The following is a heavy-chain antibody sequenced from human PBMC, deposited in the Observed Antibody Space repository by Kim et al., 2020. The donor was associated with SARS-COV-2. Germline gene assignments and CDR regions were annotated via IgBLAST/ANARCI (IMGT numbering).Heavy chain of an antibody. Sequence: SETLSLTCAVYGGSFSGYYWSWIRQPPGKGLEWIGEINHSGSTNYNPSLKSRVTISVDTSKNQFSLKLSSVTAADTAVYYCARGLSYSSSSFDYWGQGTL. CDR3: ARGLSYSSSSFDY. D-gene: IGHD6-6*01. CDR2: INHSGST. CDR1: GGSFSGYY. V-gene: IGHV4-34*01. J-gene: IGHJ4*02.